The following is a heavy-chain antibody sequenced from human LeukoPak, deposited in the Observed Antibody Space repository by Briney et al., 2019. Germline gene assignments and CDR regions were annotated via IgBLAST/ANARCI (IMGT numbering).Heavy chain of an antibody. CDR2: IYYSGST. J-gene: IGHJ4*02. V-gene: IGHV4-59*08. CDR3: ARQTPGGWVFVH. Sequence: KPSGTLSLTCTVSGGSISSYYWSWIRQPPGKGLEWIGYIYYSGSTNYNPSLKSRVTISADTSKNQFSLELRSVTAADTSVYYCARQTPGGWVFVHWGQGTLVTVSS. CDR1: GGSISSYY. D-gene: IGHD6-19*01.